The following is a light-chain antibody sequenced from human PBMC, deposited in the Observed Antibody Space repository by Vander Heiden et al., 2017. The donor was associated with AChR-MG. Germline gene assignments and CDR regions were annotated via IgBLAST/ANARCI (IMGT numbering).Light chain of an antibody. V-gene: IGKV3-20*01. J-gene: IGKJ3*01. CDR1: QSVSGSH. CDR2: GAS. CDR3: QRKST. Sequence: CRASQSVSGSHLAWYQQKPGRAPRLLIYGASFRATGITDRFSGSGSGTDFTRTINRMEPDDFEGYDGQRKSTFGHGTKVDIK.